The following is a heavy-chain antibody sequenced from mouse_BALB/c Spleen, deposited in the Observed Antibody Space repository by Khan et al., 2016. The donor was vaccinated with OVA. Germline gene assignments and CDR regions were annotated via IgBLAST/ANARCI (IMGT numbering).Heavy chain of an antibody. J-gene: IGHJ4*01. CDR2: ISYSGST. D-gene: IGHD1-1*01. CDR3: ARREYYGYALVY. V-gene: IGHV3-2*02. Sequence: EVQLQESGPGLVKPSQSLSLTCTVTGYSITSGYACYWIRQFPGNKLECMCHISYSGSTSYNPSLRSRISLTRDTSKNPFFLQLNSVTTEDTATYYCARREYYGYALVYWGQGTPVTVSS. CDR1: GYSITSGYA.